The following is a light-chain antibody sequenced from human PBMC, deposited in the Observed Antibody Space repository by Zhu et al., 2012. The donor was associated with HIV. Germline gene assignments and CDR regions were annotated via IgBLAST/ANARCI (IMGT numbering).Light chain of an antibody. V-gene: IGKV3-15*01. CDR2: GAS. CDR1: QSVSNN. CDR3: QQYNNWPPRT. J-gene: IGKJ1*01. Sequence: EIVMTQSPATLSVSPGERATLSCRASQSVSNNLAWYQQKPGQAPRLLIYGASTRATGIPARFSGSGSGTEFTLTISSLQSEDSAVYYCQQYNNWPPRTFGQGTKVEIK.